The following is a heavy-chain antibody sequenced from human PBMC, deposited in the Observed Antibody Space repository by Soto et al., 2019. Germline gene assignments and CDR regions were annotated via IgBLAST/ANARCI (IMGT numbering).Heavy chain of an antibody. CDR2: IIPIFGTA. D-gene: IGHD3-9*01. J-gene: IGHJ4*02. V-gene: IGHV1-69*06. CDR3: ARAPARRILTGYYIESPDY. Sequence: AASVKVSCKASGGTFSSYAISWVRQAPGQGLEWMGGIIPIFGTANYAQKFQGRVTITADKSTSTAYMELSSLRSEDTAVYYCARAPARRILTGYYIESPDYWGQGTLVTVSS. CDR1: GGTFSSYA.